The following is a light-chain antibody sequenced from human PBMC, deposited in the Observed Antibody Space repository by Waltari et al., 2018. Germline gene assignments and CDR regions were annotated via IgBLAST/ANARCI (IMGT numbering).Light chain of an antibody. CDR2: VAS. V-gene: IGKV1-12*01. J-gene: IGKJ2*03. CDR1: QGISSW. CDR3: QQGYNIPYS. Sequence: DIQMTQSPSSLSASVGDKVTITCRASQGISSWLAGYQQKPGKAPKLLIYVASSLQSGVPSRFSGSGSGTDYTLTISSLQPEDFATYYCQQGYNIPYSFGQGTKVEIK.